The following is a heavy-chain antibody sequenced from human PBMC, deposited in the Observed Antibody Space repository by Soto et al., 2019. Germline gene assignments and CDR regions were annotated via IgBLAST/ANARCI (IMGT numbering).Heavy chain of an antibody. Sequence: GVSLRLSWAASGFTFSIYGMHWVRQAPGKGLQWVAVISYDGSNKYYADSVKGRFTISRDNSKNTLYLQMSSLKASDTAMYYCARSKYRTNWRHGIDVWGQGTTVTVSS. CDR2: ISYDGSNK. J-gene: IGHJ6*02. V-gene: IGHV3-30*03. D-gene: IGHD3-16*02. CDR3: ARSKYRTNWRHGIDV. CDR1: GFTFSIYG.